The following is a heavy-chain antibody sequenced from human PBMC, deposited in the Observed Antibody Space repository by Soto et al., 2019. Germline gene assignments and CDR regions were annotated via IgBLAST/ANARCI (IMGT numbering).Heavy chain of an antibody. J-gene: IGHJ6*02. D-gene: IGHD6-13*01. V-gene: IGHV1-2*04. CDR2: INPNSGGT. CDR1: GYTFTGYY. Sequence: QVQLVQSGAEVKKPGASVKVSCKASGYTFTGYYMHWVRQAPGQGLEWMGWINPNSGGTNYAQKFQGWVTMTRDTSISPAYMELSRLRSDDTAVYYCARSGAAAGYYYYYGMDVWGQGTTVTVSS. CDR3: ARSGAAAGYYYYYGMDV.